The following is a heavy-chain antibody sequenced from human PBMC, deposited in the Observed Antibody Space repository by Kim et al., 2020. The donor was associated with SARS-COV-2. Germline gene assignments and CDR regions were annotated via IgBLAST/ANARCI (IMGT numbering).Heavy chain of an antibody. J-gene: IGHJ4*02. V-gene: IGHV4-59*01. CDR3: ARIIRGHGITMVWGVIANYYFDY. Sequence: SETLSLTCTVSGGSISSYYWSWIRQPPGKGLEWIGYIYYSGSTNYNPSLKSRVTISVDTSKNQFSLKLSSVTAADTAVYYCARIIRGHGITMVWGVIANYYFDYWGQETLVTVSS. D-gene: IGHD3-10*01. CDR1: GGSISSYY. CDR2: IYYSGST.